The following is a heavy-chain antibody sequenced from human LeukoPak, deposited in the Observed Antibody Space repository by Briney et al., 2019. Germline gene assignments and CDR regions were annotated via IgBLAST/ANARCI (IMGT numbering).Heavy chain of an antibody. CDR3: ARGCSGGSCYPWYYYYYGMDV. V-gene: IGHV1-3*01. J-gene: IGHJ6*04. CDR1: GYTFTSYA. Sequence: GASVKVSCKASGYTFTSYAMHWVRQAPGQRLEWMGWINAGNGNTKYSQKFQGRVTITRDTSASTAYMELSSLRSEDTAVYYCARGCSGGSCYPWYYYYYGMDVWGKGTTVTVSS. D-gene: IGHD2-15*01. CDR2: INAGNGNT.